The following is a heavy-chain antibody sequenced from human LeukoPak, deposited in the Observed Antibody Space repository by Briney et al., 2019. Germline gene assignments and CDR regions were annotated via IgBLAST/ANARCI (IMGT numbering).Heavy chain of an antibody. D-gene: IGHD5-12*01. Sequence: RGASVKVSCKASGGTFSSYAISWVRQAPGQGLEWMGGIIPIFGTANYAQKFQGRVTITADESTSTAYMELSSLRSEDTAVYYCARGGLHSGYGNYYFDYWGQGTLVTVSS. CDR1: GGTFSSYA. CDR2: IIPIFGTA. J-gene: IGHJ4*02. V-gene: IGHV1-69*13. CDR3: ARGGLHSGYGNYYFDY.